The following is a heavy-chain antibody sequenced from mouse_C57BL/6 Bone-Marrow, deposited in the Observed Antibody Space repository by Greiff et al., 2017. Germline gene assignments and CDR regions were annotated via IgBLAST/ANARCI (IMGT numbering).Heavy chain of an antibody. D-gene: IGHD5-1*01. CDR2: ILPGGGST. CDR3: TRGGVYYAGDY. V-gene: IGHV1-9*01. Sequence: VQLQQSGAELMKPGASVKLSCKATGYTFTGYWIEWVKQRPGHGLEWIGEILPGGGSTNYNEKFKGKATFTADTSSNTAYMQLSSLTTEDTAIYYGTRGGVYYAGDYWGQGTSVTVSS. J-gene: IGHJ4*01. CDR1: GYTFTGYW.